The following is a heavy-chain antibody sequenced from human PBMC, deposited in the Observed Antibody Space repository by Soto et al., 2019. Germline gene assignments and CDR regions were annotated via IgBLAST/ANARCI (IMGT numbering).Heavy chain of an antibody. D-gene: IGHD2-15*01. Sequence: EVQLVESGGGLVKPGGSLRLSCAASGFTFSSYSMNWVRQAPGKGLEWVSSISSSSSYIYYADSVKGRFTISRDNAKNSLYLQMNSLRAEDTAVYYCARDLSGHYYYGMDVWGQGTTVTVSS. CDR2: ISSSSSYI. CDR3: ARDLSGHYYYGMDV. CDR1: GFTFSSYS. V-gene: IGHV3-21*01. J-gene: IGHJ6*02.